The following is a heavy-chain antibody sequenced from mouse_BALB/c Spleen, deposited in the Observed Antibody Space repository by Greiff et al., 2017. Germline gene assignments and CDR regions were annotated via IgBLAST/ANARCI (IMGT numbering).Heavy chain of an antibody. V-gene: IGHV3-8*02. J-gene: IGHJ4*01. CDR3: ARRNYYGNYSAMDY. Sequence: EVKLLESGPSLVKPSQTLSLTCSVTGDSITSGYWNWIRKFPGNKLEYMGYISYSGSTYYNPSLKSRISITRDTSKNQYYLQLNSVTTEDTATYYCARRNYYGNYSAMDYWGQGTSVTVSS. D-gene: IGHD2-1*01. CDR1: GDSITSGY. CDR2: ISYSGST.